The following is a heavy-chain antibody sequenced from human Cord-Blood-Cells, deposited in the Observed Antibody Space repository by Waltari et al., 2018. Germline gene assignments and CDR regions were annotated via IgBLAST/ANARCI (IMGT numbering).Heavy chain of an antibody. J-gene: IGHJ5*02. Sequence: QVQLQQWGAGLLKPSETLSLTCAVYGGSFSGYYWSWIRQPPGKGLEWIGEINHSGSTNYHPSLKSRVTISVDTSKNQFSLRLSSVTAADTAVYYCARVDSSSWLNWCDPWGQGTLVTVSS. CDR2: INHSGST. D-gene: IGHD6-13*01. CDR1: GGSFSGYY. CDR3: ARVDSSSWLNWCDP. V-gene: IGHV4-34*01.